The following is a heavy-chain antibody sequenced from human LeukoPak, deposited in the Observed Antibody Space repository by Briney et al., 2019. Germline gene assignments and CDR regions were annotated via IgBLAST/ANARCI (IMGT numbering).Heavy chain of an antibody. D-gene: IGHD2-15*01. CDR2: ISSSGSTK. Sequence: GGSLRLXCAASGFTFSSYAMSWVRQAPGKGLEWVSYISSSGSTKYYADSVKGRFTVSRDNAKNSLYLQMNSLRAEDTAVYYCTRVARYCSGGICYSGYWGQGTLVTVSS. V-gene: IGHV3-48*04. CDR3: TRVARYCSGGICYSGY. J-gene: IGHJ4*02. CDR1: GFTFSSYA.